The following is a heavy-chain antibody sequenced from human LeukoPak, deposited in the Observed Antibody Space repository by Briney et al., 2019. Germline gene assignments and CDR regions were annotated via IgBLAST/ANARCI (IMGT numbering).Heavy chain of an antibody. CDR3: TTDYYGSGGYSGYGMDV. Sequence: PGGSLRLSCAASGFTFSSYWMSWVRQAPGKGLEWVGRIKSKTDGGTTDYAAPVKGRFTISRDDSKNTLYLQMNSLKTEDTAVYYCTTDYYGSGGYSGYGMDVWGKGTTVTVSS. CDR1: GFTFSSYW. V-gene: IGHV3-15*01. J-gene: IGHJ6*04. CDR2: IKSKTDGGTT. D-gene: IGHD3-10*01.